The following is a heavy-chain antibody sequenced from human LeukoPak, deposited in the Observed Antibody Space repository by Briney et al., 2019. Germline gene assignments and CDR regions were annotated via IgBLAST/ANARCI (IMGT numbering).Heavy chain of an antibody. V-gene: IGHV1-69*06. D-gene: IGHD1-26*01. CDR3: ARGDSGSYSGGAFDI. J-gene: IGHJ3*02. Sequence: ASVKVSCKASGGTFSSYAISWVRQAPGQGLEWMGGIIPIFGTANYAQKFQGRVTITADKSTSTAYMELSSLRSEDTAVYYRARGDSGSYSGGAFDIWGQGTMVTVSS. CDR2: IIPIFGTA. CDR1: GGTFSSYA.